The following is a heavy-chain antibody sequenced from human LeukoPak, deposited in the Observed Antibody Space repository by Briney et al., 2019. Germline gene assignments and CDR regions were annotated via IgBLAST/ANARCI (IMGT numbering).Heavy chain of an antibody. D-gene: IGHD2-15*01. CDR2: ISWNSGNI. Sequence: GGSLRLSCAASGFTFDDYAMHWVRQAPGKGLEWVSGISWNSGNIGYADSVKGRFTISRDNAKNSLYLQMNSLRAEDTALYYCAKDDCSGGSCYSFDYWGQGTLVTVSS. CDR1: GFTFDDYA. CDR3: AKDDCSGGSCYSFDY. V-gene: IGHV3-9*01. J-gene: IGHJ4*02.